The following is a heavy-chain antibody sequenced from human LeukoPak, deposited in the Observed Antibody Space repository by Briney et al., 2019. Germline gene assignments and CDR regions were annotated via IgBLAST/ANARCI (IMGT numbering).Heavy chain of an antibody. D-gene: IGHD1-14*01. CDR1: GCTLSSYW. Sequence: GGSLRLSCVASGCTLSSYWMHCVRQAPGRGLVWVSRINSDGSSTSYADRVRGRSTISRDNAKNAQYMQMNSLRDEDTDVYFCARVPADMTKDRPSNYYYYYYKDVCGKGTTVTVSS. V-gene: IGHV3-74*01. CDR3: ARVPADMTKDRPSNYYYYYYKDV. J-gene: IGHJ6*03. CDR2: INSDGSST.